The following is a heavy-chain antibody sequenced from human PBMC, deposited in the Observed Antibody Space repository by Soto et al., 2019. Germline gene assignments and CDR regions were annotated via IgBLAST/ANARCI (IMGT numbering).Heavy chain of an antibody. J-gene: IGHJ6*02. V-gene: IGHV1-8*01. CDR2: INPSSGNT. Sequence: QVQLVQSGAEVKKPGASVKVSCKASGYSFTRHDINWVRQAPGQGLEWMGWINPSSGNTGYTQRFLGGLTMTTDPSTMTAFMELAGLTSEDTSIYYCARGGIRFSGVIVFYGMAVWGQGTTVTAPS. D-gene: IGHD3-3*01. CDR1: GYSFTRHD. CDR3: ARGGIRFSGVIVFYGMAV.